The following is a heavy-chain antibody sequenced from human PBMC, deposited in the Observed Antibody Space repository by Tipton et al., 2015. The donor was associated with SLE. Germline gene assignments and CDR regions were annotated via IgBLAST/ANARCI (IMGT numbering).Heavy chain of an antibody. J-gene: IGHJ4*02. CDR2: LYYSGAT. D-gene: IGHD3-3*01. CDR3: ASTIYDFWTK. CDR1: GGSISSGSYY. Sequence: TLSLTCTVSGGSISSGSYYWTWIRQPAGKGLEWIGSLYYSGATYYNPSLESRVSMSMHTSWNQFSLKLTSMTAADTAIYYCASTIYDFWTKWGQGTLVTVSS. V-gene: IGHV4-39*01.